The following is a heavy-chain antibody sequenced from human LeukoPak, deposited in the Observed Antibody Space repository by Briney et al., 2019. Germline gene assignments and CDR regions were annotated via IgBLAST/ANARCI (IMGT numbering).Heavy chain of an antibody. CDR3: ARGESSSSPLYYYYYYMDV. V-gene: IGHV4-61*02. J-gene: IGHJ6*03. Sequence: PSETLSLTCTVSGGSINSGTYYWRWIRQPAGQGPEWIGRIYTSGSTNYNPSLKSRVTISVDTSKNQFSLKLSSVTAADTAMYYCARGESSSSPLYYYYYYMDVWGKGTTVTVSS. D-gene: IGHD6-6*01. CDR1: GGSINSGTYY. CDR2: IYTSGST.